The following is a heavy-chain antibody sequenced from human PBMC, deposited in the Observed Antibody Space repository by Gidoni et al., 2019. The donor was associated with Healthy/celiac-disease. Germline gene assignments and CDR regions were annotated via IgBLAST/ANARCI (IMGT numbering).Heavy chain of an antibody. V-gene: IGHV3-9*01. CDR3: AKDINPPKYCSGGSCYSDYYYYGMDV. Sequence: EVQLVESGGGLVQPGRSLRLSCAASGFTFDDYAMHWVRQAPGKGREWVSGISWNSGSIGYADSVKGRFTISRDNAKNSLYLQMNSLRAEDTALYYCAKDINPPKYCSGGSCYSDYYYYGMDVWGQGTTVTVSS. CDR2: ISWNSGSI. J-gene: IGHJ6*02. D-gene: IGHD2-15*01. CDR1: GFTFDDYA.